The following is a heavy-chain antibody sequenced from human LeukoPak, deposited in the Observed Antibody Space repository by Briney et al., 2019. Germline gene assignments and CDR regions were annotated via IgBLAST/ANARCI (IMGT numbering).Heavy chain of an antibody. CDR3: AKGRRTFIVVVIDAFDV. J-gene: IGHJ3*01. CDR1: GFTVSSNY. Sequence: PGGSLRLSCAASGFTVSSNYMSWVRQAPGKGLEWVSVSYSGGSSYYADAVEGRFSISRDTSKNTLYLQMNSLRAEDTAVYYCAKGRRTFIVVVIDAFDVWGQGTMVTVSS. D-gene: IGHD3-22*01. V-gene: IGHV3-53*01. CDR2: SYSGGSS.